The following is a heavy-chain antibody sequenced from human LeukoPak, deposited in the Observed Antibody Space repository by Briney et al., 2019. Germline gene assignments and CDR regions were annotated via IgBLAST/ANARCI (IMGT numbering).Heavy chain of an antibody. V-gene: IGHV1-18*01. Sequence: GASVKVSCKASGYTFTSYGISWVRQAPGQGLEWMGWISAYNGNTNYAQKLQGRVTMTTDTSTSTAYMELRSLRSDDTAVYYCAREGLAYCGGDCYRTFDYWGQGTLVTVSS. CDR1: GYTFTSYG. J-gene: IGHJ4*02. CDR3: AREGLAYCGGDCYRTFDY. CDR2: ISAYNGNT. D-gene: IGHD2-21*01.